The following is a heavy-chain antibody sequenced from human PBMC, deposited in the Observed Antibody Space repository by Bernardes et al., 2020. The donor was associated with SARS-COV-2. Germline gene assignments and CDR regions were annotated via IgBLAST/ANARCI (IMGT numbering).Heavy chain of an antibody. CDR1: GFNFRIFA. D-gene: IGHD3-10*02. CDR2: ISGSGTST. V-gene: IGHV3-23*01. CDR3: AKVNVRGLLQFFDL. Sequence: GGSLRLSRAASGFNFRIFAMNWVRQAPGKGFEWVSFISGSGTSTDYADSVKGRFTISRDNSKNTVFLQMNSLRDEDTAVYYCAKVNVRGLLQFFDLWGRGTLVSVSS. J-gene: IGHJ2*01.